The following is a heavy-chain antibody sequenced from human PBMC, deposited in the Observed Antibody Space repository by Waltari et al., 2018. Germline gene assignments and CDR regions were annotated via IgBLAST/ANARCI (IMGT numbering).Heavy chain of an antibody. D-gene: IGHD1-1*01. Sequence: EVQLVESGGGLIQPGGSLRLSCAASGFTVSNNYMSWVRQAPGKGLGWVSLSYSGGSTYYADSVKGRFTISRDNSRNTLYLQMNSLRAEDTAVYYCASFTTKTHWGQGTLVTVSS. J-gene: IGHJ4*02. V-gene: IGHV3-53*01. CDR3: ASFTTKTH. CDR2: SYSGGST. CDR1: GFTVSNNY.